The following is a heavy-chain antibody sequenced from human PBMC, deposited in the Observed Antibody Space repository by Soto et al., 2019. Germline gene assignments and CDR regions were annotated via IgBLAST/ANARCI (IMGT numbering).Heavy chain of an antibody. Sequence: GGSLRLSCAASGFTFSSYAMSWVRQAPGKGLEWVSAISGSGGSTYYADSVKGRFTISRDNAKNSLYLQMNSLRAEDTAVYYCARDPGSGWTQFDYRAQRTPVTGSS. D-gene: IGHD6-19*01. J-gene: IGHJ4*02. CDR1: GFTFSSYA. CDR3: ARDPGSGWTQFDY. CDR2: ISGSGGST. V-gene: IGHV3-23*01.